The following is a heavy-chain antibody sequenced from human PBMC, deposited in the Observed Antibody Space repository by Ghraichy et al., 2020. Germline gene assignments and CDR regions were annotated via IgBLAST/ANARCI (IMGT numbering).Heavy chain of an antibody. CDR1: GLAFRNYA. CDR2: LSANGVST. CDR3: AKELRGYSGYVGGYFHY. D-gene: IGHD5-12*01. J-gene: IGHJ4*02. Sequence: GESLNISCAASGLAFRNYAMSWVRQVPGKGLEWVSSLSANGVSTYYADSVKGRFTISRDRSKNTLYLQMNFLRAEDTAIYYCAKELRGYSGYVGGYFHYWGQGTLVTVSS. V-gene: IGHV3-23*01.